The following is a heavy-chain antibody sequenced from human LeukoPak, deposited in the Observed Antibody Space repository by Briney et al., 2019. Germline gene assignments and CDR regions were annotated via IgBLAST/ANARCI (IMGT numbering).Heavy chain of an antibody. CDR3: AKVPRAYCGGDCYSGYFQH. CDR1: GFTFSSYA. Sequence: SGGSLRLSCAASGFTFSSYAMSWVRRAPGKGLEWVSAISGSGDSTYYADSVKGRFTISRDKFKNTLYLQMNSLRTEDTAVYYCAKVPRAYCGGDCYSGYFQHWGQGTLVTVSS. V-gene: IGHV3-23*01. J-gene: IGHJ1*01. CDR2: ISGSGDST. D-gene: IGHD2-21*02.